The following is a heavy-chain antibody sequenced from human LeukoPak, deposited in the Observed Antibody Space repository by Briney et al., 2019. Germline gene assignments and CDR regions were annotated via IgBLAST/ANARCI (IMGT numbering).Heavy chain of an antibody. V-gene: IGHV4-34*01. CDR1: GGSFSGYY. CDR2: INHSGST. Sequence: PSETLSLTCAVYGGSFSGYYWTCISQSPGEALGWVWEINHSGSTNYNPSLKGRVTISVGTSKNQFSVKLTSVTAADTAVYYCARGRVTYHYGSGTRGNGMDVWGKGTTVTVSS. D-gene: IGHD3-10*01. CDR3: ARGRVTYHYGSGTRGNGMDV. J-gene: IGHJ6*04.